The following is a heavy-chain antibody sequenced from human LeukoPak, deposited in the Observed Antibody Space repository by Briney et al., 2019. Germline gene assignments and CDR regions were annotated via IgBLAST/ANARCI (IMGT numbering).Heavy chain of an antibody. CDR1: GFTFSSYA. Sequence: PGGSLRLSCAASGFTFSSYAMHWVRQAPGKGLEYVSAISSNGGSTHYADSVKGRFTISRDNSKNTLYLQMSSLRAEDTAVYYCVKEWYCSSTSCYIMDVWGKGTTVTVSS. J-gene: IGHJ6*04. CDR2: ISSNGGST. CDR3: VKEWYCSSTSCYIMDV. V-gene: IGHV3-64D*06. D-gene: IGHD2-2*02.